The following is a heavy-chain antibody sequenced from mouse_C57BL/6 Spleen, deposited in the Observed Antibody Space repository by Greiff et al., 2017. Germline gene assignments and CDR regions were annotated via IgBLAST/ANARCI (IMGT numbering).Heavy chain of an antibody. CDR1: GFTFSDYG. D-gene: IGHD2-3*01. CDR2: ISSGSSTI. Sequence: EVKVEESGGGLVKPGGSLKLSCAASGFTFSDYGMHWVRQAPEKGLEWVAYISSGSSTIYYADTVKGRFTISRDNAKNTLFLQMTSLRSEDTAMYYCARGGIYDGYSYWYFDVWGTGTTVTVSS. V-gene: IGHV5-17*01. CDR3: ARGGIYDGYSYWYFDV. J-gene: IGHJ1*03.